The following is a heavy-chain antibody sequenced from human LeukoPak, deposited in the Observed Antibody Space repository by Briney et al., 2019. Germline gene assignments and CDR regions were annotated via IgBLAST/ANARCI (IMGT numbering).Heavy chain of an antibody. V-gene: IGHV1-2*02. Sequence: GASVKVSCKASGYTFTGYYMHWVRQAPGQGLEWMGWINPNRGGTNYAQKFQGRVTMTRDTSISTAYMELSRLRSDDTAVYYCARDSAMVRGVTSYYYYYMDVWGKGTTVTISS. CDR2: INPNRGGT. CDR3: ARDSAMVRGVTSYYYYYMDV. CDR1: GYTFTGYY. J-gene: IGHJ6*03. D-gene: IGHD3-10*01.